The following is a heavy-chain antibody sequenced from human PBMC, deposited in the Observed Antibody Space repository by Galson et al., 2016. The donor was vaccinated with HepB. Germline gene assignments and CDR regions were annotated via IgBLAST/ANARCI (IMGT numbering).Heavy chain of an antibody. Sequence: QSGAEVKKPGESLKISCKGSDYNFARYWIGWVRQMPGKGLEWMGIIYPGDSDTRYSPSFQGQVTISVDKSINTAFLQWSSLKASDTAIYYCARQPGGTALPSELDLWGQGTLVTVSS. CDR3: ARQPGGTALPSELDL. J-gene: IGHJ4*02. CDR2: IYPGDSDT. V-gene: IGHV5-51*01. D-gene: IGHD1-1*01. CDR1: DYNFARYW.